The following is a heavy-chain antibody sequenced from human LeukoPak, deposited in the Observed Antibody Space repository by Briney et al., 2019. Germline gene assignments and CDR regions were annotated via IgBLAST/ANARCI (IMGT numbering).Heavy chain of an antibody. J-gene: IGHJ4*02. Sequence: GGSLRLSCAASGFTFSGYAMSWVRQAPGKGLEWVSAISGSGGSTYYADSAKGRFTISRDNSKNTLYLQMNSLRAEDTAVYYCAKGTTFGGVIVTPYFDYWGQGTLVTVSS. CDR1: GFTFSGYA. D-gene: IGHD3-16*02. V-gene: IGHV3-23*01. CDR2: ISGSGGST. CDR3: AKGTTFGGVIVTPYFDY.